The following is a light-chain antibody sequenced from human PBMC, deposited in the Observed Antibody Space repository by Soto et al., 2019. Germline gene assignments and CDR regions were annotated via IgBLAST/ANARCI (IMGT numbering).Light chain of an antibody. CDR3: QQYGSSSWT. CDR1: QSVSSSY. J-gene: IGKJ1*01. Sequence: EIVLTQSPGTLSLSPGERATLSCRASQSVSSSYLAWYQQKPGQAPRLLIYGASSRATGIPDRFSGSVSGTDSTLTISRLEPEDFAVYYCQQYGSSSWTFGQGTKVEIK. CDR2: GAS. V-gene: IGKV3-20*01.